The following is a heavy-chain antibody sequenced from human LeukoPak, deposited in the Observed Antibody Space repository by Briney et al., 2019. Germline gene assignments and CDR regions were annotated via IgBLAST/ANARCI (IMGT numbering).Heavy chain of an antibody. CDR3: AHSSYNDYDFDY. CDR1: GFSLSTSGVG. CDR2: IYWNDGK. D-gene: IGHD4-17*01. V-gene: IGHV2-5*01. Sequence: SGPTLVKPTQTLTLTCTFSGFSLSTSGVGVGCIRQPPGKALEWLALIYWNDGKRYSPSLKSRLTITKDTSKNQVVLTMTNMDPVDTATYYWAHSSYNDYDFDYWGQGTLVAVSS. J-gene: IGHJ4*02.